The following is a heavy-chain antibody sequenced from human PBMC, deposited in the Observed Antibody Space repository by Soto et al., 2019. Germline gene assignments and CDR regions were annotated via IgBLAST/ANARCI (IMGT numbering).Heavy chain of an antibody. V-gene: IGHV1-46*01. Sequence: QVQLVQSGAEVQKPGASVKISCKASGYTFINFFIHWVRQAPVQGLEWVGIINPSGGATTYPQKFQGRVTMTRDTSTSTVYMDVSSLRFDDTAVYYCARSHCSGGSCYLGAFDIWGQGTMVTVSS. D-gene: IGHD2-15*01. J-gene: IGHJ3*02. CDR1: GYTFINFF. CDR2: INPSGGAT. CDR3: ARSHCSGGSCYLGAFDI.